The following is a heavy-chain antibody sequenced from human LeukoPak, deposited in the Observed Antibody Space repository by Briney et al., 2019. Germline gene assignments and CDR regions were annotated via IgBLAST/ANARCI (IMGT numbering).Heavy chain of an antibody. CDR1: GFTFSSYW. Sequence: GGSLRLSCAASGFTFSSYWMHWVRQAPGKGLVWVSRINSDGSSTSYADSVKGRFTISRDNAKNTLYLQMNSLRAEDTGAYFCARDGDSISSFYYYYYMDVWGKGTTVTVSS. CDR3: ARDGDSISSFYYYYYMDV. D-gene: IGHD6-6*01. CDR2: INSDGSST. J-gene: IGHJ6*03. V-gene: IGHV3-74*01.